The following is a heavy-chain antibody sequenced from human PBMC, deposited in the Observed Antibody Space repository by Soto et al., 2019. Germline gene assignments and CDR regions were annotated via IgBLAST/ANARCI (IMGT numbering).Heavy chain of an antibody. Sequence: EVQLLESGGGVVQPGGSLRLSCAASGFTFSSYAMSWVRQAPGKGLEWVSAISGSGGSTYYADSVKGRFTNSSDNSKNTLYLQMNSLRAEDTAVYYCAQDYDFWSGYYFYWGQGTLVTVSS. V-gene: IGHV3-23*01. CDR2: ISGSGGST. CDR3: AQDYDFWSGYYFY. D-gene: IGHD3-3*01. J-gene: IGHJ4*02. CDR1: GFTFSSYA.